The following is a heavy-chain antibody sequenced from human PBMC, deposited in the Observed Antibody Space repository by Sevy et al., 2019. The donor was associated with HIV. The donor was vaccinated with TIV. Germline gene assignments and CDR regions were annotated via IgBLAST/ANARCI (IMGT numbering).Heavy chain of an antibody. CDR1: GFTFSSYE. Sequence: GGSLRLSCAASGFTFSSYEMNWVRQAPGKGLQWVSYISSSGTTIYYVDSVKGRFTISRDNAKNSLYLQMNSLRAEDTAVYYCARNWAAGAGGGGCYYGMDVWGKGTTVTVSS. CDR2: ISSSGTTI. J-gene: IGHJ6*04. D-gene: IGHD6-13*01. CDR3: ARNWAAGAGGGGCYYGMDV. V-gene: IGHV3-48*03.